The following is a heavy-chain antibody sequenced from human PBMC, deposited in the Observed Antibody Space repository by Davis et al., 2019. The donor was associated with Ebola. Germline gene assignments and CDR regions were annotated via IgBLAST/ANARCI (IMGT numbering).Heavy chain of an antibody. V-gene: IGHV3-15*01. CDR2: IKSSGAT. D-gene: IGHD1-26*01. CDR3: TTVSSGIYSLPYHYFHMDI. J-gene: IGHJ6*03. Sequence: WIRQPPGKGLEWVGRIKSSGATDYATPLKGRFTVSRDDSKNTLYLQMNSLKTEDTGVYYCTTVSSGIYSLPYHYFHMDIWGKGTTVTVSS.